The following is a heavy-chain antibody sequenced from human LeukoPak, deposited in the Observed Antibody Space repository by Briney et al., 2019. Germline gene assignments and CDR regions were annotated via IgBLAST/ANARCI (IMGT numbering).Heavy chain of an antibody. D-gene: IGHD3-9*01. Sequence: SVKVSCKASGGTFSSYAISWVRQAPGQGLEWMGGIIPIFGTANYAQKFQGRVTITADESTSTAYMELSSLRSEDTAVYYCASSLLTGYRKYYYGMDVWGQGTTVTVSS. CDR3: ASSLLTGYRKYYYGMDV. V-gene: IGHV1-69*13. CDR2: IIPIFGTA. J-gene: IGHJ6*02. CDR1: GGTFSSYA.